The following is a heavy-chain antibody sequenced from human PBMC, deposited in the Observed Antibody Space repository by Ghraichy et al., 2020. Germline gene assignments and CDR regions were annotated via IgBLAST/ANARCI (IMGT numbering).Heavy chain of an antibody. CDR3: VTAFHNYMDV. J-gene: IGHJ6*03. V-gene: IGHV1-24*01. Sequence: ASVKVSCKVSGYSLTELSMHWVRQAPGKGLEWMGGLDREDAETIYAQRFQGRVTMTEDTSSDTAHMELSSLRSEDTAVYYCVTAFHNYMDVWGKGTTVTVSS. CDR1: GYSLTELS. CDR2: LDREDAET.